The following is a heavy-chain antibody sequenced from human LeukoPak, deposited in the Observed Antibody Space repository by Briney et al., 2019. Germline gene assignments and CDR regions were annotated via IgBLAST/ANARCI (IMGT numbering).Heavy chain of an antibody. J-gene: IGHJ6*04. Sequence: ASVKVSCKASGGTFSSYAISWVRQAPGQGLEWMGGIIPIFGTANYAQKFQGRVTITADESTSTAYMELSSLRSEDTAVYYCARPHHYYDSSGYWFDYWGKGTTVTISS. CDR2: IIPIFGTA. CDR3: ARPHHYYDSSGYWFDY. V-gene: IGHV1-69*13. D-gene: IGHD3-22*01. CDR1: GGTFSSYA.